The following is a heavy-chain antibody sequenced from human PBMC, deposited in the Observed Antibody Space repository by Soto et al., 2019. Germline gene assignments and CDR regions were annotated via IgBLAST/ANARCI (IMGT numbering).Heavy chain of an antibody. J-gene: IGHJ4*02. CDR2: ILYDGSKK. D-gene: IGHD3-16*01. Sequence: GGSLRLSCGASGFDLNTYGIYWVRQAPGKGLQWVAQILYDGSKKHYADSVRGRFTITRDNSKNTVYLQMDSLRVDDTAMYYCVRDLALMADYWGQGTLVTVSS. V-gene: IGHV3-30*03. CDR3: VRDLALMADY. CDR1: GFDLNTYG.